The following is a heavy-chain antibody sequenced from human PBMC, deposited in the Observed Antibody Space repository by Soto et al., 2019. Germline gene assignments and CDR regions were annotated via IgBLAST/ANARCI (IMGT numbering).Heavy chain of an antibody. D-gene: IGHD6-13*01. J-gene: IGHJ6*02. CDR2: ISSSSSYI. CDR3: ARGKGGAAAEHYYYYYGMDV. Sequence: WGSLRLSCAASGFTFSSYSMNWVRQAPGKGLEWVSSISSSSSYIYYADSVKGRFTISRDNAKNSLYLQMNSLRAEDTAVYYCARGKGGAAAEHYYYYYGMDVWGQGTTVTVSS. CDR1: GFTFSSYS. V-gene: IGHV3-21*01.